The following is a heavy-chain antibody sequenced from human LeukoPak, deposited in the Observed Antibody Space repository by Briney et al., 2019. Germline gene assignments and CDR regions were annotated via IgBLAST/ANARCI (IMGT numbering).Heavy chain of an antibody. CDR3: AREVAAAGDAFDI. CDR2: IYSSGGT. D-gene: IGHD6-13*01. J-gene: IGHJ3*02. Sequence: SETLSLTCTVSGGSITSYYWSWIRQPPGKGLEWIGYIYSSGGTNYNPSLKSRVTISVDTSKNQFSLKLISVTAADTAVYYCAREVAAAGDAFDIWGQGTMVTVSS. CDR1: GGSITSYY. V-gene: IGHV4-59*01.